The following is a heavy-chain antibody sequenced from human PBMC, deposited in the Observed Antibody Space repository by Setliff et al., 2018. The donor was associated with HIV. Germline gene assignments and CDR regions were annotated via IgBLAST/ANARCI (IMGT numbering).Heavy chain of an antibody. CDR2: ISGSGDTT. CDR3: AKDLGLREGSSPFDN. V-gene: IGHV3-11*04. D-gene: IGHD3-16*01. CDR1: GTDLSVGY. J-gene: IGHJ4*02. Sequence: GGSLRLSCAASGTDLSVGYMSWIRQAPGMRPEWVSSISGSGDTTYHADSVKGRFTTSRDNSKNTLYLQMNSLRVEDAAVYYCAKDLGLREGSSPFDNWGQGTLVTVSS.